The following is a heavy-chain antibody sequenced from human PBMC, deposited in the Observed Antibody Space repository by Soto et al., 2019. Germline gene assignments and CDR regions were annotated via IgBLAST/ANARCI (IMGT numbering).Heavy chain of an antibody. V-gene: IGHV4-34*01. D-gene: IGHD6-6*01. CDR2: INHSGST. Sequence: SETLSLTCAVYGGSFSGYYWSWIRQPPGKELEWIGEINHSGSTSYNPSLKSRVTKSVDTSKNQFSLKLSSVTAADTAVYYCARTSKFDCWGQGTLVTFSS. CDR3: ARTSKFDC. J-gene: IGHJ4*02. CDR1: GGSFSGYY.